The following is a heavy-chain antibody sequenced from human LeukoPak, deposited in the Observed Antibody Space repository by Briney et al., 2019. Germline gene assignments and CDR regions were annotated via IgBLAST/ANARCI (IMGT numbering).Heavy chain of an antibody. D-gene: IGHD6-19*01. CDR2: IRYDGSNK. CDR3: AKDLSVAVAGIYNY. CDR1: GFTFSSYG. J-gene: IGHJ4*02. V-gene: IGHV3-30*02. Sequence: GGSLRLSCAASGFTFSSYGMHWVRQAPGKGLEWVAFIRYDGSNKYYADSVKGRFTISRDNPKNTLYLQMNSLRAEDTAVYYCAKDLSVAVAGIYNYWGQGTLVTVSS.